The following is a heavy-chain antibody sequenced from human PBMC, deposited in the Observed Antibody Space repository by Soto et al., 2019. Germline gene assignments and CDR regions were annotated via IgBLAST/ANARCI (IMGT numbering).Heavy chain of an antibody. J-gene: IGHJ5*02. CDR1: GGSISSGDYY. CDR2: IYYSGST. CDR3: ARGLREDCTIDP. D-gene: IGHD2-21*02. Sequence: QVQLQESGPGLVKPSQTLSLTCTVSGGSISSGDYYWSWIRQPPGKGLEWIGYIYYSGSTYYNPSRKRRVTISVDTSKNQFSLKLSSVTAADTAVYDCARGLREDCTIDPWGQGTLVTVSS. V-gene: IGHV4-30-4*01.